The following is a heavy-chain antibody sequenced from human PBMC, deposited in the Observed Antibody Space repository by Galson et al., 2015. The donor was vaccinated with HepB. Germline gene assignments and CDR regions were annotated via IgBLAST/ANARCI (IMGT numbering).Heavy chain of an antibody. J-gene: IGHJ6*03. CDR1: GFPFSNFW. CDR2: IKQDGNEK. V-gene: IGHV3-7*01. Sequence: SLRLSCAVSGFPFSNFWMTWVRQAPGKGLEWVANIKQDGNEKYYVDSVKGRFTISRDNAKNSLYLQMNSLRVEGTAVYYCARRADFWCGYFGYYYHYMDVWGKGTTVTVSS. CDR3: ARRADFWCGYFGYYYHYMDV. D-gene: IGHD3-3*01.